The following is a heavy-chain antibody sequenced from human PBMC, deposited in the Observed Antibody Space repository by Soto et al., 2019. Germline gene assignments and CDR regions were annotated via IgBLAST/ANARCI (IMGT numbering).Heavy chain of an antibody. J-gene: IGHJ4*02. Sequence: PGGSLRLSCAASGFTFSSYAMSWVRQAPGKGLEWVSAISGSGGSTYYADSVKGRFTISRDNSKNTLYLQMNSLRADDTAVYYCARGQLYSSSWYKIHWGQGTLGTVSS. CDR2: ISGSGGST. D-gene: IGHD6-13*01. V-gene: IGHV3-23*01. CDR1: GFTFSSYA. CDR3: ARGQLYSSSWYKIH.